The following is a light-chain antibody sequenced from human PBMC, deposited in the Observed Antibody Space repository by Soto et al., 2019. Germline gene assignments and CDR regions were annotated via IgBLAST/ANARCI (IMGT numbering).Light chain of an antibody. J-gene: IGKJ1*01. CDR2: KAS. CDR1: QGISSW. V-gene: IGKV1-5*03. CDR3: QHDSSFSVT. Sequence: DIKMPQSPSTLSASVADRVTITCLANQGISSWVAWYQQKPGKAPKLLIYKASSLESGVPSRFSGSGSGTEFSLTISSLQPGDLATYYCQHDSSFSVTFGQGTKVDIK.